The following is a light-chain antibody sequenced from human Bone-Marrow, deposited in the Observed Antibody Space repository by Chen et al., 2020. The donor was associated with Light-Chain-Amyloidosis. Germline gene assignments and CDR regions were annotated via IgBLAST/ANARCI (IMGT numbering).Light chain of an antibody. CDR3: QQYDGLPIA. CDR1: EDISIY. V-gene: IGKV1-33*01. Sequence: DIQTTQSPSSLSASAGDRVTITCQASEDISIYLNRFQQKPGKAPNLLIYDASNLETGVPPRFSGSGSGTYFTLTISSLQPEDIGTYYCQQYDGLPIAFGQGTRLEIK. J-gene: IGKJ5*01. CDR2: DAS.